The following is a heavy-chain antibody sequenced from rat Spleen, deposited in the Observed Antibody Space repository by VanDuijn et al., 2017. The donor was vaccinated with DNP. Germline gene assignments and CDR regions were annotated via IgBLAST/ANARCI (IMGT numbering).Heavy chain of an antibody. V-gene: IGHV3-1*01. D-gene: IGHD1-7*01. CDR3: ARWTRYFDY. J-gene: IGHJ2*01. Sequence: EVQLQESGSGLVKPSQSLSLTCSVTGYSITSNYWGWIRKFPGNKMEYIGHINDSCSTNYNPSLKSRISITRDTSKNHFFLHLNSVTSEDTATYYCARWTRYFDYWGQGVMVTVSS. CDR1: GYSITSNY. CDR2: INDSCST.